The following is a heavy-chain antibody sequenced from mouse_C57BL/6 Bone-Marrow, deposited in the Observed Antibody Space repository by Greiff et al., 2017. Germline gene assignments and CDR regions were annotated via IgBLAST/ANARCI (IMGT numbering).Heavy chain of an antibody. V-gene: IGHV5-4*01. CDR2: ISDGGSYT. Sequence: EVQRVESGGGLVKPGGSLKLSCAASGFTFSSYAMSWVRQTPETRLEWVATISDGGSYTYYPDNVKGRFTISRDNAKNNLNLQRSHLKSEDTAMCYCAREDYGSSKFAYWGQGTLVTVSA. CDR1: GFTFSSYA. D-gene: IGHD1-1*01. CDR3: AREDYGSSKFAY. J-gene: IGHJ3*01.